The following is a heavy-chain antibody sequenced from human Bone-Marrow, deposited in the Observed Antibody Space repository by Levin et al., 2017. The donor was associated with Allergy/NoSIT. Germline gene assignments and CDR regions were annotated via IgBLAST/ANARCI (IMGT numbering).Heavy chain of an antibody. Sequence: GGSLRLSCKGSGYSFTSYWIGWVRQMPGKGLEWMGIIYPGDSDTRYSPSFQGQVTISADKSISTAYLQWSSLKASDTAMYYCARHQFGEWLARYGMDVWGQGTTVTVSS. CDR1: GYSFTSYW. J-gene: IGHJ6*02. D-gene: IGHD6-19*01. CDR3: ARHQFGEWLARYGMDV. V-gene: IGHV5-51*01. CDR2: IYPGDSDT.